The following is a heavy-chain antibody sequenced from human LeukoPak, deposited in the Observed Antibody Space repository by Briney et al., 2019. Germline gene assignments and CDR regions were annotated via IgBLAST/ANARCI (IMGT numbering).Heavy chain of an antibody. Sequence: GASVKVSCKASGYTFTGYYMHWVRQAPGQGLEWMGWINPNSGGTNYAQKFQGWVTMTRDTSISTAYMELSRLRSDDTAVYYCARDLISKGYYDSSGYSHWGQGTLVTVSS. CDR2: INPNSGGT. CDR3: ARDLISKGYYDSSGYSH. J-gene: IGHJ4*02. CDR1: GYTFTGYY. D-gene: IGHD3-22*01. V-gene: IGHV1-2*04.